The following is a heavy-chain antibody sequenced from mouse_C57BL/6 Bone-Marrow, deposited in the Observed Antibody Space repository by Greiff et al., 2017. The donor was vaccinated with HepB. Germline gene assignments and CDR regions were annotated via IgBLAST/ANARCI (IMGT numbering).Heavy chain of an antibody. CDR3: ATQKKGYYGMDY. CDR1: GFSLTSYG. CDR2: IWSGGST. Sequence: QVQLQQSGPGLVQPSQSLSITCTVSGFSLTSYGVHWVRQSPGKGLEWLGVIWSGGSTDYNAAFISRLSISKDNSKSQVFFKMNSLQADDTAIYYCATQKKGYYGMDYWGQGTSVTVSS. V-gene: IGHV2-2*01. J-gene: IGHJ4*01.